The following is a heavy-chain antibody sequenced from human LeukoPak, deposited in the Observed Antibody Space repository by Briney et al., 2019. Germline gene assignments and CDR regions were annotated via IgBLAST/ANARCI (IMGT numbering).Heavy chain of an antibody. D-gene: IGHD1-26*01. V-gene: IGHV4-39*01. CDR3: ARGGLPRENWFDP. J-gene: IGHJ5*02. CDR2: IYYSGST. Sequence: SETLSLTCTVSGGSIGSSSYYWGWIRQPPGKGLEWIGSIYYSGSTYYNPSLKSRVTISVDTSKNQFSLKLSSVTAADTAVYYCARGGLPRENWFDPWGQGTLVTVSS. CDR1: GGSIGSSSYY.